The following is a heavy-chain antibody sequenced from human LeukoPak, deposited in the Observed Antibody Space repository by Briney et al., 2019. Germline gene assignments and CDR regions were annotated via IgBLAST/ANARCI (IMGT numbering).Heavy chain of an antibody. CDR1: GFTFSSYA. CDR2: ISYDGSNK. J-gene: IGHJ5*01. CDR3: ARAFDWFDS. D-gene: IGHD2/OR15-2a*01. V-gene: IGHV3-30*01. Sequence: ETGRSLRLSCAASGFTFSSYAMHWVRQAPGKGLEWVAVISYDGSNKYYADSVKGRFTISRDNSKNTLYLQMNSLRAEDTAVYYCARAFDWFDSWGQGTLVTVSS.